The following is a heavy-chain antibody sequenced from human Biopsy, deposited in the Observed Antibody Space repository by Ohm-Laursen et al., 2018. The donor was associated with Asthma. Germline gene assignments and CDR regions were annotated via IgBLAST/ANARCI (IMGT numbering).Heavy chain of an antibody. J-gene: IGHJ3*02. V-gene: IGHV3-53*01. Sequence: SLRLSCTAIGFTVSTNGMSWVRQPPGKGLEWASVIYSGGGTYYADSVQGRVTISRDNSKNTLSLQMNSLRAEDTAVYYCARAYGGSFFSGSFDIWGQGTMVTVSS. D-gene: IGHD4-23*01. CDR1: GFTVSTNG. CDR3: ARAYGGSFFSGSFDI. CDR2: IYSGGGT.